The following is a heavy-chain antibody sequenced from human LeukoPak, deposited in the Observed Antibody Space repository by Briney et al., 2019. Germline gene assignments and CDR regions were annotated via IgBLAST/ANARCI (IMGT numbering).Heavy chain of an antibody. J-gene: IGHJ4*02. Sequence: ASVKVSCKASEYTFTYYYLHWVRQAPGQGFEWMGWINPVSGGTNYVQKFQGRVTMTRDTSISTAYMELSRLRSDDTAGYYCARANFLSCSSTSCLFDYWGQGTLVTVSS. CDR3: ARANFLSCSSTSCLFDY. D-gene: IGHD2-2*01. CDR1: EYTFTYYY. V-gene: IGHV1-2*02. CDR2: INPVSGGT.